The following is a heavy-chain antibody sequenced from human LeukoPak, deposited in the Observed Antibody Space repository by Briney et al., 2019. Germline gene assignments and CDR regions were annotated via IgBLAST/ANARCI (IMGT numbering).Heavy chain of an antibody. CDR3: AKAPRLAGVPLDY. CDR2: ISGSGGGT. D-gene: IGHD3-10*01. Sequence: GGSLRLSCAASGFTFSSYPMSWVRQAPGKGLEWVSSISGSGGGTYYADSVKGRFTISRDNFKNTLYLQMSSLRAEDRAVYYCAKAPRLAGVPLDYWGQGTVVTVSS. V-gene: IGHV3-23*01. CDR1: GFTFSSYP. J-gene: IGHJ4*02.